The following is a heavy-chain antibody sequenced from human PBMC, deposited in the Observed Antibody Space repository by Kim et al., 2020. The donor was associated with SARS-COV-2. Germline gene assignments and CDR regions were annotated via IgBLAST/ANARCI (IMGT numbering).Heavy chain of an antibody. CDR3: AIPYYVDSLGPPY. CDR2: IFPRDSDT. CDR1: GYTFSEYW. V-gene: IGHV5-51*01. Sequence: GESLKISCKASGYTFSEYWIGWVRQMPGRSMEWMGIIFPRDSDTRYSPSFQGQVTISADKSATTAYLQWSSLKASDSAMYFCAIPYYVDSLGPPYWGQGT. D-gene: IGHD3-10*02. J-gene: IGHJ4*02.